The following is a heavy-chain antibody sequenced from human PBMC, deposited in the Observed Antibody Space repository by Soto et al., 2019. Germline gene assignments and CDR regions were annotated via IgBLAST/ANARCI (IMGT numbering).Heavy chain of an antibody. CDR1: GASLRTGGYY. Sequence: TLSLTCTVSGASLRTGGYYWRWILHLPGKGLEWFGFIYYSGHTYYNPSLKSRLTISVDTSKNQFSLKLRSVTAADTAVYYCARELGGYALDVWGKGTTVT. J-gene: IGHJ6*03. CDR2: IYYSGHT. V-gene: IGHV4-31*03. CDR3: ARELGGYALDV. D-gene: IGHD2-15*01.